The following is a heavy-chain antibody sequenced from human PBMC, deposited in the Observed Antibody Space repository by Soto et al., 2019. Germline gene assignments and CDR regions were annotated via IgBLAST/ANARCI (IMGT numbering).Heavy chain of an antibody. CDR2: IIPIFGTA. CDR3: ARDLSGSGWSYY. D-gene: IGHD6-19*01. J-gene: IGHJ4*02. CDR1: GGTFSSYA. V-gene: IGHV1-69*13. Sequence: EASVKVSCKASGGTFSSYAISWGRQAPGQGLEWMGGIIPIFGTANYAQKFQGRVTITADESTSTAYMELSSLRSEDTAVYYCARDLSGSGWSYYWGQGTLVTASS.